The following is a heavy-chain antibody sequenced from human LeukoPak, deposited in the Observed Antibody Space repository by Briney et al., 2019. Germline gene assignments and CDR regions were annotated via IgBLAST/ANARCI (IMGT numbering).Heavy chain of an antibody. D-gene: IGHD2-2*01. CDR3: AKDSLRTLPAASFDY. CDR2: ISYDGGNK. V-gene: IGHV3-30*18. Sequence: SGGSLRLSCAASGFTFIIYGMHWVRQAPGKGLEWVAVISYDGGNKYYADSVKGRFTISRDNSKNTLYLQMNSLRTEDTAVYYCAKDSLRTLPAASFDYWGQGTLVTVSS. J-gene: IGHJ4*02. CDR1: GFTFIIYG.